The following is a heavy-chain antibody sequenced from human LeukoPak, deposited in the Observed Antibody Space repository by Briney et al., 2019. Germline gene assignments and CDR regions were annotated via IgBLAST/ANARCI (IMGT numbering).Heavy chain of an antibody. Sequence: GGSLRLSCAASGFTFSNFAMTWVRQAPGKGLEWVSSLSSRQLHTYYSDSVKGRFTISRDNSNNTLYLQMNGLRADDTAIYYCTKDPNGDYVGAFDSWGQGILVTVSS. CDR3: TKDPNGDYVGAFDS. D-gene: IGHD3-10*02. V-gene: IGHV3-23*01. CDR1: GFTFSNFA. J-gene: IGHJ5*01. CDR2: LSSRQLHT.